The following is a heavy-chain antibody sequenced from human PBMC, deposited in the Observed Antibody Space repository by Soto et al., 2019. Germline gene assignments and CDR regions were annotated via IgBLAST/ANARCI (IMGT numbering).Heavy chain of an antibody. CDR1: GYTFTGYY. CDR2: INPNSGGT. CDR3: ARDRWTGGYYYYGMDV. V-gene: IGHV1-2*04. D-gene: IGHD3-16*01. J-gene: IGHJ6*02. Sequence: QVQLVQSGAEVKKPGASVKVSCKASGYTFTGYYMHWVRQAPGQGLEWMGWINPNSGGTNYAQKFQGWVTMTRDTSISTAYMELSRLRSDDTAVYYCARDRWTGGYYYYGMDVWGQGTTVTVSS.